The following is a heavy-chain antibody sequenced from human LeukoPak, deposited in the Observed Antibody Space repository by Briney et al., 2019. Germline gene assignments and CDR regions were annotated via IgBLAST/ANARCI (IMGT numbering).Heavy chain of an antibody. CDR3: ARQPIYGSGYDY. Sequence: PSETLSLTCTVSGGSISSYYWSWIRQPPGKGLEWIGYIYYSGSTNYNPSLKSRVTISVDTSKNQFSLKLSSVTAADTAVYYCARQPIYGSGYDYWGQGTLVTVSS. J-gene: IGHJ4*02. D-gene: IGHD3-10*01. CDR1: GGSISSYY. CDR2: IYYSGST. V-gene: IGHV4-59*08.